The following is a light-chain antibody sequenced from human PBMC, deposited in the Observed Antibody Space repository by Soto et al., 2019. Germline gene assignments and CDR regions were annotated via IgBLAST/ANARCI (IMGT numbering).Light chain of an antibody. J-gene: IGKJ2*01. V-gene: IGKV3-20*01. CDR2: DAY. Sequence: EIVLTQSPGTLSLFPGDRATLSCRASQRLFNGYLAWFQQKPGQAPRLLIYDAYSRAAGVLDRVTGGGAGTAFTRTISGLEPDDVALDFCQQYERRTFAFGQGTKVDNK. CDR1: QRLFNGY. CDR3: QQYERRTFA.